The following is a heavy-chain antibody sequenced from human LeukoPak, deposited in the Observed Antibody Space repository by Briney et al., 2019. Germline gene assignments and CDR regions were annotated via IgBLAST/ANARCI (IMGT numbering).Heavy chain of an antibody. V-gene: IGHV4-30-4*07. Sequence: SETLSLTCAVSGGSISSGGYSWSWIRQPPGKGLEWIGYIYYSGSTYYNPSLKSRVTISVDTSKNQFSLKLSSVTAADTAVYYCARLATPSIMAARGRSWFESWGQGTLVTVSS. CDR2: IYYSGST. D-gene: IGHD6-6*01. J-gene: IGHJ5*01. CDR3: ARLATPSIMAARGRSWFES. CDR1: GGSISSGGYS.